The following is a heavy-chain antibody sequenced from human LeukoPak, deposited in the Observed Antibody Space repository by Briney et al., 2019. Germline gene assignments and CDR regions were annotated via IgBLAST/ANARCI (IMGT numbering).Heavy chain of an antibody. V-gene: IGHV1-2*02. D-gene: IGHD6-19*01. CDR2: MNPNSGGT. J-gene: IGHJ4*02. CDR1: GYTVTNFG. Sequence: ASVKVSCKASGYTVTNFGISWVRQAPGQGLEWMGWMNPNSGGTKCAQTFQGRVTLTRDTSISTAYLELSSLTSDDTAVYFCARQGSNSTGWYPVDDWGQGTLVTVSS. CDR3: ARQGSNSTGWYPVDD.